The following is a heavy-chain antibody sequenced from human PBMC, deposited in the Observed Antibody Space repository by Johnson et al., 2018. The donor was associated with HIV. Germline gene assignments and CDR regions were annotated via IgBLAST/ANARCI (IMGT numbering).Heavy chain of an antibody. CDR1: GFTFSDYY. CDR2: SSSGSTI. D-gene: IGHD1-26*01. V-gene: IGHV3-11*01. CDR3: ARGEWELNAGHGFDI. J-gene: IGHJ3*02. Sequence: VQLVESGGGLVQPGGSLRLSCAASGFTFSDYYISSSGSTIYYADSVKGRFTISRDNAKNSLYLQMNSLRAEDTALYYCARGEWELNAGHGFDIWGQGTMVTVSS.